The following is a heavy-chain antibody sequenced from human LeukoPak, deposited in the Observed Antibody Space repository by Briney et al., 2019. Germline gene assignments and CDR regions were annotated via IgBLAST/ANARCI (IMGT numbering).Heavy chain of an antibody. J-gene: IGHJ6*03. Sequence: PGGSLRLSCAASGFTFSSYAMHWVRQAPGKGLEWVAVISYDGSNKYYADSVKGRFTISRDNSKNTLYLQMNSLRVEDTAVYYCARDPYSGSYGDYYYYYMDVWGKGTTVTISS. D-gene: IGHD1-26*01. CDR3: ARDPYSGSYGDYYYYYMDV. CDR2: ISYDGSNK. V-gene: IGHV3-30*04. CDR1: GFTFSSYA.